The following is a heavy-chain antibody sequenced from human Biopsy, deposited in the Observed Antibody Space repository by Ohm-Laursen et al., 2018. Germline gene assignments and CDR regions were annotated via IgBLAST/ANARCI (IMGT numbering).Heavy chain of an antibody. V-gene: IGHV1-24*01. D-gene: IGHD1-1*01. J-gene: IGHJ4*02. CDR1: GYTLTELS. CDR2: FAPENGKT. CDR3: AADINVWNVNY. Sequence: VKVSCKVSGYTLTELSKHWVRQAPGKGLEWMGGFAPENGKTVYAQNFQARVSMTEDTSTDTAYMELRSLRSEDTAVYYCAADINVWNVNYWGQGTQVTVSS.